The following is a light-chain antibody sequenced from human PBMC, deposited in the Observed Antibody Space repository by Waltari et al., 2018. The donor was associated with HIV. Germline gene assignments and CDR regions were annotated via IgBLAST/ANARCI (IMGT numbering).Light chain of an antibody. CDR3: SSYSTGDTLVL. J-gene: IGLJ2*01. CDR2: EVK. Sequence: QSALTQPASVSGSPGQSITISCSGASTDIGASDYVSWYRQLPDRAPRLILYEVKKRPSGVSSLFSGSKSGNTASLTISGLQVEDEAVYFCSSYSTGDTLVLFGGGTRLTVL. CDR1: STDIGASDY. V-gene: IGLV2-14*01.